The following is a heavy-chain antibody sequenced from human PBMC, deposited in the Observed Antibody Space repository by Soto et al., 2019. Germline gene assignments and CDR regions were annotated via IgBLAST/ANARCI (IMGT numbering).Heavy chain of an antibody. CDR3: AGRGLTHAFVGY. V-gene: IGHV3-66*01. CDR2: IFPGGST. J-gene: IGHJ4*02. CDR1: GFSVSTNF. Sequence: EVQLMESGGGLVQPGGSLRLSCAASGFSVSTNFMNWVRQAPGKGLEWLSVIFPGGSTYYADSMKGRFTISRDISKNTVFLPVKRLRAEDTAVYFCAGRGLTHAFVGYWGQGTLVTGSS. D-gene: IGHD1-26*01.